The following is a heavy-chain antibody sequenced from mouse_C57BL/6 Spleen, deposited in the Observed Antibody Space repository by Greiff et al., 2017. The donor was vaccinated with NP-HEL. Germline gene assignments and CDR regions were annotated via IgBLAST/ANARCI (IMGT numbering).Heavy chain of an antibody. Sequence: EVQVVESGGGLVKPGGSLKLSCAASGFTFSDYGMHWVRQAPEKGLEWVAYISSGSSTIYYADTVKGRFTISRDNAKNTLFLQMTSLRSEDTAMYYCARPTGTWGYFDVWGTGTTVTVSS. D-gene: IGHD4-1*01. V-gene: IGHV5-17*01. CDR3: ARPTGTWGYFDV. CDR2: ISSGSSTI. CDR1: GFTFSDYG. J-gene: IGHJ1*03.